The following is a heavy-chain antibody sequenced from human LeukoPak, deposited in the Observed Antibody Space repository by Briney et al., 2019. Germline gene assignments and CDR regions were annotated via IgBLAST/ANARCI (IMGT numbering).Heavy chain of an antibody. CDR1: GYTFNSYD. CDR3: ARGGSCSGTRCFTYFYYYHMDV. Sequence: ASVKVSCKASGYTFNSYDINWVRQATGQGLEWMGRMHPNSGNTGYARKFQGRVTFTMNTSISTVYMELSSLRSEDTAVYYCARGGSCSGTRCFTYFYYYHMDVWGKGTTVTVSS. CDR2: MHPNSGNT. J-gene: IGHJ6*03. V-gene: IGHV1-8*03. D-gene: IGHD2-2*01.